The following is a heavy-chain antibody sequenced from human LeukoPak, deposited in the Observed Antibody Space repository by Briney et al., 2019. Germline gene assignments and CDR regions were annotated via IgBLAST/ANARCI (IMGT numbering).Heavy chain of an antibody. V-gene: IGHV4-34*01. Sequence: SETLSLTCAVYGGSFSGYYWSWIRQPPGKGLEWIGEINHSGSTNYNPSLKSRVTISVDTSKNQFSLKLSSVTAADTAVYYCARGELPFFGPRYWGQGTLVTVSS. CDR3: ARGELPFFGPRY. D-gene: IGHD1-26*01. CDR2: INHSGST. CDR1: GGSFSGYY. J-gene: IGHJ4*02.